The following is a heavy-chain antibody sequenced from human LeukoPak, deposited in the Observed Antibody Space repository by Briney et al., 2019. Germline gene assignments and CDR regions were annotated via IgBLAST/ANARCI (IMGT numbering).Heavy chain of an antibody. J-gene: IGHJ5*02. V-gene: IGHV1-69*01. Sequence: GSSVKVSCKASGGTFSSYAISWVRQAPGQELEWMGGIIPIFGTANYAQQFQGRVTITADESTSTAYMELSSLSSEDTAVYYRARDQARGFISGWLNWFDPWGQGTLVTVSS. CDR3: ARDQARGFISGWLNWFDP. D-gene: IGHD6-19*01. CDR1: GGTFSSYA. CDR2: IIPIFGTA.